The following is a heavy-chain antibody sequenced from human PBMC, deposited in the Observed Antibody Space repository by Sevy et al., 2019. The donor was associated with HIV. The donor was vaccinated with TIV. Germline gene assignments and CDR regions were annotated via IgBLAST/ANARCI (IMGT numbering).Heavy chain of an antibody. CDR1: GGSINSDH. Sequence: SETLSLTCTVSGGSINSDHWNWMRQPPGKGLEWIGYVYYTGGTNYNPSLKNRVTISVDRTKNQFSLKLTSVTAADTAGYYCARRNDFDIWGQGTMVTVSS. V-gene: IGHV4-59*08. CDR2: VYYTGGT. CDR3: ARRNDFDI. J-gene: IGHJ3*02.